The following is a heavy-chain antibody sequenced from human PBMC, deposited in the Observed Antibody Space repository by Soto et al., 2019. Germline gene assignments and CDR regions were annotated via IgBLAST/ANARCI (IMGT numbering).Heavy chain of an antibody. V-gene: IGHV4-39*02. CDR2: IYYSGNN. Sequence: QLQLQESGPGLVKPSETLSLTCTVSGGSISSSSYYWGWIRQPPGKGLEWIGRIYYSGNNYYTPSRKSRVTFSVDTSKNQSSLKPSSVTAADTAVYYCAREGGRYCTGGSCQVDYWGQGTLVTVSS. J-gene: IGHJ4*02. CDR3: AREGGRYCTGGSCQVDY. D-gene: IGHD2-15*01. CDR1: GGSISSSSYY.